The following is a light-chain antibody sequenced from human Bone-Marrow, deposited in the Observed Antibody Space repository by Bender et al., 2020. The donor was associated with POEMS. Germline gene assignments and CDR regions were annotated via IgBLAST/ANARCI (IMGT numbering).Light chain of an antibody. J-gene: IGLJ1*01. V-gene: IGLV2-14*01. CDR2: EVS. CDR1: SSDVGGYNY. Sequence: QSALTQPASVSGSPGQSITISCTGTSSDVGGYNYVSWYQQHPGKAPKLMIYEVSNRPSGVSNRFSGSKSGDTASLTISGLQAEDEADYYCSSCTSSSTLDVFGSGTKVTAL. CDR3: SSCTSSSTLDV.